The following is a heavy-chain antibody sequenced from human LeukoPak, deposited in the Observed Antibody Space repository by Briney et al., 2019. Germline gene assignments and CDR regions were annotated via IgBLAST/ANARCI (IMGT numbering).Heavy chain of an antibody. CDR2: INHSGST. CDR3: ARAGTIFGVVTIHGNWFAP. Sequence: SETLSLTCAAYGGSFSGYYWSWIRQPPGKGLEWIGEINHSGSTNYNPSLKSRVTISVDTSKNQFSLKLSSVTAADTAVYYCARAGTIFGVVTIHGNWFAPWGQGTLVNVSS. V-gene: IGHV4-34*01. CDR1: GGSFSGYY. D-gene: IGHD3-3*01. J-gene: IGHJ5*02.